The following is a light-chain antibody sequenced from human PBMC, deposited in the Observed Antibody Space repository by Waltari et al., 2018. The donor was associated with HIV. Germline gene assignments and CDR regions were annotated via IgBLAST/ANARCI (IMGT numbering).Light chain of an antibody. V-gene: IGKV1-16*02. J-gene: IGKJ4*01. CDR1: QDITNF. Sequence: DVQMTQSPSSLSVSIGDRVIVSCRASQDITNFFAWFQQRPGKAPKSLIYGASTLQTGVPSSKFSGSGSGTDFTLTITNLQPEDVATYYCQQYATFPLTFGGGTAVEI. CDR2: GAS. CDR3: QQYATFPLT.